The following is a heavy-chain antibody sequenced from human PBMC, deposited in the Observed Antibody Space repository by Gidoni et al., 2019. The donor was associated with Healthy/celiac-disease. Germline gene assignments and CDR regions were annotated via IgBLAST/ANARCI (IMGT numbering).Heavy chain of an antibody. CDR3: ARDRYSYGNGGFDP. D-gene: IGHD5-18*01. CDR1: GFTFSSYG. J-gene: IGHJ5*02. CDR2: IGTAGYT. Sequence: EVQLVESGGGLVQPGGSLRLSCAAAGFTFSSYGMHWARQATGKGLEWVSAIGTAGYTYYPGSVKGRFTISRENAKNSLYLQMNSLRAEDTAVYYCARDRYSYGNGGFDPWGQGTLVTVSS. V-gene: IGHV3-13*01.